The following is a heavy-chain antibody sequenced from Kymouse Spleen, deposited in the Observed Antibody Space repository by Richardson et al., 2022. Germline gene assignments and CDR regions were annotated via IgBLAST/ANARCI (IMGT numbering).Heavy chain of an antibody. J-gene: IGHJ6*02. CDR3: ARYGSGSYYGSEYGMDV. V-gene: IGHV3-33*01. CDR1: GFTFSSYG. D-gene: IGHD3-10*01. Sequence: QVQLVESGGGVVQPGRSLRLSCAASGFTFSSYGMHWVRQAPGKGLEWVAVIWYDGSNKYYADSVKGRFTISRDNSKNTLYLQMNSLRAEDTAVYYCARYGSGSYYGSEYGMDVWGQGTTVTVSS. CDR2: IWYDGSNK.